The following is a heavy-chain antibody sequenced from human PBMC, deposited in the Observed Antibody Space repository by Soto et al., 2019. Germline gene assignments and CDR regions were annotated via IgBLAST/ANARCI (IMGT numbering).Heavy chain of an antibody. CDR1: GASVRSGDYY. Sequence: PSETLSLTCTVSGASVRSGDYYWTWIRQPPGKDLEWIGYIYSSGNTNYNPSLRSRVTMSKDTSKNQFSLKLTSVTATDTAVYYCARRVAGADEKSDPRGLATLVT. D-gene: IGHD3-3*01. J-gene: IGHJ5*02. CDR3: ARRVAGADEKSDP. CDR2: IYSSGNT. V-gene: IGHV4-30-4*01.